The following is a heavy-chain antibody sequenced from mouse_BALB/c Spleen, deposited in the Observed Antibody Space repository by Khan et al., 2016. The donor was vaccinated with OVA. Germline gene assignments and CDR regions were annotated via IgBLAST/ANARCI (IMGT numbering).Heavy chain of an antibody. Sequence: VRLQQSGAELVKPGASVKLSCTASGFNIKDTYMHWVKQRPEQGLEWIGRIDPANGNTKYDPKFQGKATITADTSSNTAYLQLSSLTSEDTAVYYYAGTGGFYYGYYWGQGTTLTVSS. D-gene: IGHD1-2*01. CDR1: GFNIKDTY. J-gene: IGHJ2*01. CDR3: AGTGGFYYGYY. V-gene: IGHV14-3*02. CDR2: IDPANGNT.